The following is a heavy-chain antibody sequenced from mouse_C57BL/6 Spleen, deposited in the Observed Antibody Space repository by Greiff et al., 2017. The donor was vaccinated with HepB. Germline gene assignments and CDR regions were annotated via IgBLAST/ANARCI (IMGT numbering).Heavy chain of an antibody. D-gene: IGHD2-2*01. Sequence: EVKLVESGGGLVKPGGSLKLSCAASGFTFSDYGMHWVRQAPEKGLEWVAYISSGSSTIYYADTVKGRFTISRDNAKNTLFLQMTSLRSEDTAMYYCAKGGVYYGYDRFAYWGQGTLVTVSA. CDR2: ISSGSSTI. J-gene: IGHJ3*01. CDR1: GFTFSDYG. CDR3: AKGGVYYGYDRFAY. V-gene: IGHV5-17*01.